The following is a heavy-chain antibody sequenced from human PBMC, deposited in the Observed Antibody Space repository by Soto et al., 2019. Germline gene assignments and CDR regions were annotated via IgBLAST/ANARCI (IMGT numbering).Heavy chain of an antibody. CDR1: GFTFPSYA. CDR3: AKRTTGWYVDL. J-gene: IGHJ2*01. Sequence: EVQLLDSGGGLVQPGGSLRLSCAASGFTFPSYAMNWVRQAPGKGLEWVSVISGSGGSTYYAESVKGWFTIYRDNSKNTLYLQMNSLRAEDTSVYYCAKRTTGWYVDLWGRGTLVTVSS. CDR2: ISGSGGST. V-gene: IGHV3-23*01.